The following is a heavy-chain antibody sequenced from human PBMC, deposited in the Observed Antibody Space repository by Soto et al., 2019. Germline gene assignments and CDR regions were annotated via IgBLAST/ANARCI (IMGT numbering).Heavy chain of an antibody. CDR2: IYYSGST. V-gene: IGHV4-59*01. J-gene: IGHJ1*01. CDR1: GGSISSYY. Sequence: SETLSLTCTVSGGSISSYYWSWIRQPPGKGLEWIGYIYYSGSTNYNPSLKSRVTISVDTSKNQFSLKLSSVTAADTAVYYCARGQGSSSSGLEYFQHWGQGTLVTVSS. CDR3: ARGQGSSSSGLEYFQH. D-gene: IGHD6-6*01.